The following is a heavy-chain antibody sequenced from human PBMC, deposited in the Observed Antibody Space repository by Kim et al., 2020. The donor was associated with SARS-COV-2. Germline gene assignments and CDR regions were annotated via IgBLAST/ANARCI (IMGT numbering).Heavy chain of an antibody. CDR2: IRSKAYGGTT. D-gene: IGHD3-3*01. V-gene: IGHV3-49*03. Sequence: GGSLRLSCTASGFTFGDYAMSWFRQAPGKGLEWVGFIRSKAYGGTTEYAASVKGRFTISRDDSKSIAYLQMNSLKTEDTAVYYCTRDFWSGYYKGRESFDPWGQGTLVTVSS. CDR1: GFTFGDYA. J-gene: IGHJ5*02. CDR3: TRDFWSGYYKGRESFDP.